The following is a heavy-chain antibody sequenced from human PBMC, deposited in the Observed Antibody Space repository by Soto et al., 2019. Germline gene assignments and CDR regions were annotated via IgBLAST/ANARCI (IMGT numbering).Heavy chain of an antibody. CDR2: IYDTGNT. CDR3: ARYTDDATHCDGGCYSRPLWTFDN. D-gene: IGHD2-21*02. CDR1: GGSINSYY. Sequence: PSETLSLTCTVSGGSINSYYWSWIRQSPGKELEWIGYIYDTGNTNYNPSLQSRVTISLDKSKNQFSLRLTSVTAADTAVYYCARYTDDATHCDGGCYSRPLWTFDNWGQGTMVTVSS. J-gene: IGHJ3*02. V-gene: IGHV4-59*01.